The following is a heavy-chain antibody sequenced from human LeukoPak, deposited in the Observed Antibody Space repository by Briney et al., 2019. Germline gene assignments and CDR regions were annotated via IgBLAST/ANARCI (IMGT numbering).Heavy chain of an antibody. V-gene: IGHV3-9*01. D-gene: IGHD3-10*01. CDR1: GFTFSSQW. CDR2: ISWNSGSI. Sequence: PGGSLRLSCAASGFTFSSQWMGWVRHAPGKGLEWVSGISWNSGSIGYADSVKGRFTISRDNAKSSLYLQMNSLRAEDTALYYCAKDTDGNGDYYFDYWGQGTLVTVSS. J-gene: IGHJ4*02. CDR3: AKDTDGNGDYYFDY.